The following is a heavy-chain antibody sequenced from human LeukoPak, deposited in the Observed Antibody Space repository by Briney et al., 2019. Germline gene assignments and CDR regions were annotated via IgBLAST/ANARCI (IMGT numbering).Heavy chain of an antibody. CDR2: IRYDGSNK. CDR3: AKDYSDYGDYYRFDY. CDR1: GFTFSSYW. Sequence: PGGSLRLSCAASGFTFSSYWMSRVRQAPGKGLEWVAFIRYDGSNKYYADSVKGRFTISRDNSKNTLYLQMNSLRAEDTAVYYCAKDYSDYGDYYRFDYWGQGTLVTVSS. D-gene: IGHD4-17*01. J-gene: IGHJ4*02. V-gene: IGHV3-30*02.